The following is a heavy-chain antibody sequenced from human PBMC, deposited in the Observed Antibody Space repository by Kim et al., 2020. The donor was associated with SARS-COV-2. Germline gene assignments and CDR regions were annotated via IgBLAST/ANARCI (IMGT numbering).Heavy chain of an antibody. V-gene: IGHV1-18*01. Sequence: QKVQGKVTMTTDTSTSTAYMELRSLRSDDTAVYYCARDSGSIAAAGTYDYWGQGTLVTVSS. J-gene: IGHJ4*02. D-gene: IGHD6-13*01. CDR3: ARDSGSIAAAGTYDY.